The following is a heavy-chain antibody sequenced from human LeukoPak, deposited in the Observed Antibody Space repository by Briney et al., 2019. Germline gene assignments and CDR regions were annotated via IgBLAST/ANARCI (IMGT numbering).Heavy chain of an antibody. D-gene: IGHD2-15*01. J-gene: IGHJ4*02. CDR2: LIAYNGNT. CDR3: ARVGVVVAATLSSDY. Sequence: ASVKVSCKASGYTFTSYGISWVRQAPGQGLEWMGWLIAYNGNTNYAQNLQGTVTPTTDTSTSTAYMEMRSLRSDDTAVYYCARVGVVVAATLSSDYWGEGTLVTVSS. V-gene: IGHV1-18*04. CDR1: GYTFTSYG.